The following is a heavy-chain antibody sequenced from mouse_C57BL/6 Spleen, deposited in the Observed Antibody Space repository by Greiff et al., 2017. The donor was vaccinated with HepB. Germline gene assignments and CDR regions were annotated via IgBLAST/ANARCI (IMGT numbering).Heavy chain of an antibody. CDR3: ARVYSNYDSYYAMDY. J-gene: IGHJ4*01. CDR2: ISDGGSYT. D-gene: IGHD2-5*01. V-gene: IGHV5-4*03. CDR1: GFTFSSYA. Sequence: EVKLMESGGGLVKPGGSLKLSCAASGFTFSSYAMSWVRQTPEKRLEWVATISDGGSYTYYPDNVKGRFTISRDNAKNNLYLQMSHLKSEDTAMYYCARVYSNYDSYYAMDYWGQGTSVTVSS.